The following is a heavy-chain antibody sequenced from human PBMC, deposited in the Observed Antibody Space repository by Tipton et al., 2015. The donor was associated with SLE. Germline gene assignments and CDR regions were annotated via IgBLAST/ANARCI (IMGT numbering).Heavy chain of an antibody. CDR2: IYNSATT. Sequence: TLSLTCNVSGGCISSYYWGWLRQPPGEGLEWIGYIYNSATTNYSPSLKSRVTMSLDTSKNQFSLKLSSVTAADTAVYYCARRFSGGYDAFDIWGQGTVVTVSS. V-gene: IGHV4-59*01. CDR3: ARRFSGGYDAFDI. J-gene: IGHJ3*02. D-gene: IGHD2-15*01. CDR1: GGCISSYY.